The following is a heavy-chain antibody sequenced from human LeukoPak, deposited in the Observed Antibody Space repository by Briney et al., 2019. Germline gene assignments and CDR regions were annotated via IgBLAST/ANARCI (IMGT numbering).Heavy chain of an antibody. CDR2: IYPTGGGT. J-gene: IGHJ4*02. CDR3: ARGRWGSDGKDFDY. D-gene: IGHD7-27*01. Sequence: ASVKVSCKAPGYTFTSYYIHWVRQAPGQGLEWMGVIYPTGGGTTYAQKFQGRVTITRNTSISTAYMDLSSLRSEGTAVYYCARGRWGSDGKDFDYWGQGSLVTVSS. V-gene: IGHV1-46*01. CDR1: GYTFTSYY.